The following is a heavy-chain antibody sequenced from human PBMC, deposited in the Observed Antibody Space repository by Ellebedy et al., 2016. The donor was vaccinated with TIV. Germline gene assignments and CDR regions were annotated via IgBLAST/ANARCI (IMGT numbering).Heavy chain of an antibody. CDR1: GFTFSSYS. CDR3: ARVGGGWELLQSGMDV. D-gene: IGHD1-26*01. Sequence: GESLKISCAASGFTFSSYSMNWVRQAPGKGLEWVSSISSSSSYIYYADSVKGRFTISRDNAKNSLYLQMNSLRAEDTAVYYCARVGGGWELLQSGMDVWGQGTTVTVSS. V-gene: IGHV3-21*01. J-gene: IGHJ6*02. CDR2: ISSSSSYI.